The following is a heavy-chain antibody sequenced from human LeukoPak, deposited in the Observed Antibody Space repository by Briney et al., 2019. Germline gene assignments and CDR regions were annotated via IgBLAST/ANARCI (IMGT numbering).Heavy chain of an antibody. D-gene: IGHD1-1*01. CDR3: ARVRGYNWGYYFDY. CDR1: GYTFTGYY. J-gene: IGHJ4*02. CDR2: INPNSGGT. V-gene: IGHV1-2*02. Sequence: ASVKVSCKASGYTFTGYYMHWVRQAPGQGLEWMGWINPNSGGTNYAQKFQGRVTMTRDTSISTAYMELSRLRSDDTAVYYCARVRGYNWGYYFDYWGQGTLVTVSS.